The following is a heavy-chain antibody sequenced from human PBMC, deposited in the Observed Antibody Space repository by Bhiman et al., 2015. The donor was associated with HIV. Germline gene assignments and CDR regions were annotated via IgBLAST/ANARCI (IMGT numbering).Heavy chain of an antibody. J-gene: IGHJ4*02. CDR1: GFTFSSYA. CDR3: ATLYTSSSWGNY. CDR2: TSYDGSEK. V-gene: IGHV3-30*04. Sequence: AVSGFTFSSYAMHWVRQAPGKGLEWVAVTSYDGSEKYYADSVKGRFIISRDNSKNMLYLQMNSLRTEDTAVYYCATLYTSSSWGNYWGQGTLVTVSS. D-gene: IGHD6-6*01.